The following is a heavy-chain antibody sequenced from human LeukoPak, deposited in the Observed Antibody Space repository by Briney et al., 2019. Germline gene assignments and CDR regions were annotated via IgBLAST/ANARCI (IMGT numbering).Heavy chain of an antibody. V-gene: IGHV4-30-2*01. CDR1: GGSISSGGYS. J-gene: IGHJ4*02. Sequence: SQTLSLTCAVSGGSISSGGYSWSWIRQPPGKGLEWIGYIYHSGSTYYNPSLKSRVTISLDTSKNQFSLKLTSVTAADTAMYYCARVVDYGYSDYWGQGTLVTVSS. CDR3: ARVVDYGYSDY. CDR2: IYHSGST. D-gene: IGHD4-17*01.